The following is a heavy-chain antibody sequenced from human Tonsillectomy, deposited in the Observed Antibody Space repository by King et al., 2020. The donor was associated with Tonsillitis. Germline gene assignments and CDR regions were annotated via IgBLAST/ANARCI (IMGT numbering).Heavy chain of an antibody. J-gene: IGHJ4*02. CDR2: TIGDGGDT. CDR1: GFTFSSYA. V-gene: IGHV3-23*04. CDR3: AKEGPTRRTDFDY. Sequence: VQLVESGGGLVQPGGSLRLSCVASGFTFSSYALHWVRQAPGKGLEWVSVTIGDGGDTHYADSVKGRFTISRDNSKSTLYLQMNSLRAEDTALYYCAKEGPTRRTDFDYWGQGTRVTVSS. D-gene: IGHD1-1*01.